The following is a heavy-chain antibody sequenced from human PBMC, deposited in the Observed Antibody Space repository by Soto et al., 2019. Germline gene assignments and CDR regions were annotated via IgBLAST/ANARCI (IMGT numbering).Heavy chain of an antibody. V-gene: IGHV3-23*01. CDR1: GFTFSSYA. CDR2: ISGSGDNT. Sequence: GGSRRLSCAASGFTFSSYAMSWVRQAPGKGLEWVSAISGSGDNTYYADSVKGWFTISRDNSKNTLYLQMNSLRAEDTAVYYCAKVPRSAYSDDGMAVWSQGTTVTVSS. CDR3: AKVPRSAYSDDGMAV. D-gene: IGHD2-15*01. J-gene: IGHJ6*02.